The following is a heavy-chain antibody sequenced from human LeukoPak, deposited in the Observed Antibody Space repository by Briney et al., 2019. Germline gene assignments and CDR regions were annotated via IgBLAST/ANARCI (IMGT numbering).Heavy chain of an antibody. D-gene: IGHD6-19*01. CDR1: GGSISSSSYY. J-gene: IGHJ5*02. CDR2: IYYTGST. CDR3: ASVRGYSSGWYASGFDP. Sequence: SETLSLTCTVSGGSISSSSYYWGWIRQPPGKGLEWIGSIYYTGSTNYNPSLKSRVTISLDTSKNQFSLKLTSVTAADTAIYYCASVRGYSSGWYASGFDPWGQGTLVTVSS. V-gene: IGHV4-39*07.